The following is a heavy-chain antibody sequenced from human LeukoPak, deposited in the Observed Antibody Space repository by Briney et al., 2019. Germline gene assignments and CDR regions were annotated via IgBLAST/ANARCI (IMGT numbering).Heavy chain of an antibody. CDR3: ATAYCGGDRWDLDY. CDR2: INTNTGNP. CDR1: GYTFTSYA. D-gene: IGHD2-21*02. J-gene: IGHJ4*02. Sequence: ASVKVSCKASGYTFTSYAMNWVRQAPGQGLEWMGWINTNTGNPTYAQGFTGRFVFSLDTSVSTAYLQISSLKAEDTAVYYCATAYCGGDRWDLDYWGQGTLVTVSS. V-gene: IGHV7-4-1*02.